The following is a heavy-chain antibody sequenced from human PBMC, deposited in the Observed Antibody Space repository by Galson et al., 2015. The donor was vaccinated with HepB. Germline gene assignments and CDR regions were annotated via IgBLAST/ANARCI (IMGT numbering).Heavy chain of an antibody. Sequence: SLRLSCAASGFTFSSYAMSWVRQAPGKGLEWVSAISGSGGSTYYADSVKGRFTISRDNSKNTLYLQMNSLRAEDTAVYYCAKGAIITIFGVVIRDYFDYWGQGTLVTVSS. D-gene: IGHD3-3*01. V-gene: IGHV3-23*01. CDR1: GFTFSSYA. CDR3: AKGAIITIFGVVIRDYFDY. CDR2: ISGSGGST. J-gene: IGHJ4*02.